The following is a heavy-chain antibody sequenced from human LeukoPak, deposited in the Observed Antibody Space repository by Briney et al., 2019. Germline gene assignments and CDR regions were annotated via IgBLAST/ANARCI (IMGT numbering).Heavy chain of an antibody. CDR2: IWYDGSNK. CDR1: GFTFSSYG. D-gene: IGHD5-12*01. V-gene: IGHV3-33*01. CDR3: ARERSIVATFDY. Sequence: GGSLRLSCAASGFTFSSYGMHWVRQAPGKGLEWVAVIWYDGSNKCYADSVKGRFTISRDNSKNTLYLQMNSLRAEDTAVYYCARERSIVATFDYWGQGTLVTVSS. J-gene: IGHJ4*02.